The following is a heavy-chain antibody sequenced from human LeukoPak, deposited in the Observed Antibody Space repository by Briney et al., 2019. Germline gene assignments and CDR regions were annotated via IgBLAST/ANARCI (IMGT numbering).Heavy chain of an antibody. CDR2: IYTSGST. J-gene: IGHJ2*01. Sequence: PSETLSLTCTVSGGSISSYYWSWIRQPAGKGLEWIGRIYTSGSTNYNPSLKSRVTISVDTSKNQFSLKLSSVTAADTAVYYCARVSSSWYKDWYFDLWGRGTLVTVSS. D-gene: IGHD6-13*01. CDR1: GGSISSYY. CDR3: ARVSSSWYKDWYFDL. V-gene: IGHV4-4*07.